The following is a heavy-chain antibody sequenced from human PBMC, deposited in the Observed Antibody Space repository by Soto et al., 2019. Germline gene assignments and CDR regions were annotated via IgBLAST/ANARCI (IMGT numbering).Heavy chain of an antibody. Sequence: PSDTLSLTCTVSGGSISISEWWSWFRRPPGKGLEWIGQIYHGGSSDYNAYLKSRVTISIDKSKNQFSLKLNSVTAADTAVYYCATMGTSATGLYYFDYWGQGTLVTVSS. J-gene: IGHJ4*02. V-gene: IGHV4-4*02. CDR3: ATMGTSATGLYYFDY. D-gene: IGHD1-7*01. CDR1: GGSISISEW. CDR2: IYHGGSS.